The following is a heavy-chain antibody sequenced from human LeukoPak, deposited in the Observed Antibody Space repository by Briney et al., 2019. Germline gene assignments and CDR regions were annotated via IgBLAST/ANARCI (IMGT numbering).Heavy chain of an antibody. Sequence: SETLSLTCTVSGYSISSGFFWGWIRQPPGKGLEWIGGLYHSGSTYYNPSLRSRVAISVDTSKNQFSLRLSSVTAADTAVYYCAIGREGTRAFDIWGQGTMVTVSS. CDR1: GYSISSGFF. J-gene: IGHJ3*02. V-gene: IGHV4-38-2*02. CDR3: AIGREGTRAFDI. CDR2: LYHSGST. D-gene: IGHD2-8*01.